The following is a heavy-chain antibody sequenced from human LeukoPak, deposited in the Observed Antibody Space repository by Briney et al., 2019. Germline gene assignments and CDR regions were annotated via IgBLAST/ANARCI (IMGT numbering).Heavy chain of an antibody. Sequence: GGSLRLSCVASGFTFRSYGMHWVRQAPGKGLEWVAFIGYDGRDNFNADSVKGRFTISRDNSKNTVDLQMISLRAEDTAVCYCAKIAAAGTYFDYWGQGTLVTVSS. CDR2: IGYDGRDN. V-gene: IGHV3-30*02. CDR1: GFTFRSYG. D-gene: IGHD6-13*01. CDR3: AKIAAAGTYFDY. J-gene: IGHJ4*02.